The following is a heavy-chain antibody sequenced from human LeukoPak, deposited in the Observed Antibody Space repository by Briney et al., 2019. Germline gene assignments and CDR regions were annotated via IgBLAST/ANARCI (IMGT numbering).Heavy chain of an antibody. CDR1: GLSLNTAGVG. V-gene: IGHV2-5*02. J-gene: IGHJ6*02. Sequence: SGPTLVKPTQTLTLTCTLSGLSLNTAGVGVGWIRQPPGKALEWLALIYWDDDKRYNPSLKTRLTITKDTSKHQVVLTVPTMDPVDTATYYCAKAGYGSGSYLRYYYYGMDVWGQETTVTVSS. CDR2: IYWDDDK. D-gene: IGHD3-10*01. CDR3: AKAGYGSGSYLRYYYYGMDV.